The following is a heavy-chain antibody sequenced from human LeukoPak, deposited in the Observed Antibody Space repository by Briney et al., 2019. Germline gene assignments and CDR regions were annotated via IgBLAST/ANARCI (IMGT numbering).Heavy chain of an antibody. CDR1: GGSFSGYY. J-gene: IGHJ4*02. V-gene: IGHV4-39*01. Sequence: PSETLSLTCAVYGGSFSGYYWGWIRQPPGKGLEWTGSIYYSGSTYYNPSLKSRVTISVDTSKNQFSLKLSSVTAADTAVYYCATTLEYYDILTGYSSLGFDYWGQGTLVTVSS. D-gene: IGHD3-9*01. CDR2: IYYSGST. CDR3: ATTLEYYDILTGYSSLGFDY.